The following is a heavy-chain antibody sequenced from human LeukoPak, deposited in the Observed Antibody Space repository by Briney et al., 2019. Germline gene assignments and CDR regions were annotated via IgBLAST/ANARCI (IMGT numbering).Heavy chain of an antibody. CDR3: ARDRGYSGSYWGGQVDY. J-gene: IGHJ4*02. D-gene: IGHD1-26*01. CDR1: GDTFTSND. V-gene: IGHV1-18*01. Sequence: GASVKVSRKASGDTFTSNDISRVRQAPGQGLEWMGWISAYNGNTNYAQKLQGRVTMTTDTSTSTAYMELRSLRSDDTAVYYCARDRGYSGSYWGGQVDYWGQGTLVTVSS. CDR2: ISAYNGNT.